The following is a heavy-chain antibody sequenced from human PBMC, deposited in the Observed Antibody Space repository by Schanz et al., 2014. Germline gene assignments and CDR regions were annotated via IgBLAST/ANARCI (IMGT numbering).Heavy chain of an antibody. D-gene: IGHD1-26*01. V-gene: IGHV3-7*01. J-gene: IGHJ6*02. CDR3: ARGLIVGDGQHFYFSYGLDV. Sequence: DVQLVESGGTLVRPGGSLRLSCAASGFTFSSHWMTWVRQAPGRGLEWVANIRQDVRAKYYVDSVKGRFTISRDNIASSLFLQMNSLRAEDSAVYYCARGLIVGDGQHFYFSYGLDVWGQGPTVTVSS. CDR2: IRQDVRAK. CDR1: GFTFSSHW.